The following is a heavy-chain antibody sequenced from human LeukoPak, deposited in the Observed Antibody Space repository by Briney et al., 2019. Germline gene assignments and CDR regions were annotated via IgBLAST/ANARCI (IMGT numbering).Heavy chain of an antibody. V-gene: IGHV4-34*01. CDR2: INHSGST. Sequence: PSETLSLTCAVYGGSFSGYYWSWIRQPPGKGLEWIGEINHSGSTNYNPSLKSRVTISVDTSKNQFSLKLSSVTAADTAVYYCARDGYSSGWDYYYYYMDVWGKGTTVTVSS. J-gene: IGHJ6*03. D-gene: IGHD6-19*01. CDR3: ARDGYSSGWDYYYYYMDV. CDR1: GGSFSGYY.